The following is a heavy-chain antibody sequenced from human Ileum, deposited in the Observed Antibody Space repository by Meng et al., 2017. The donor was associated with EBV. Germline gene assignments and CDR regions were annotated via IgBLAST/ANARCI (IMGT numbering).Heavy chain of an antibody. CDR1: GGSISSGGHS. J-gene: IGHJ4*02. V-gene: IGHV4-30-2*01. D-gene: IGHD4-23*01. CDR2: IQHSGST. CDR3: ARAHPVVYFFDY. Sequence: LQPQESGSGLGKPSQTLSLTCAVSGGSISSGGHSWSWIRQPPGKGLEWIGDIQHSGSTYYNPSLKSRVTISVDRSRNQFSLKLSSVTAADTAVYYCARAHPVVYFFDYWGQGTLVTVSS.